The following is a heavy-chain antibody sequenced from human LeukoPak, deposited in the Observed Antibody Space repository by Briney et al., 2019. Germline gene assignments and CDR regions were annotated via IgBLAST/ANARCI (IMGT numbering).Heavy chain of an antibody. V-gene: IGHV3-33*01. CDR1: GFTFSSYG. CDR2: IWYDGSNK. J-gene: IGHJ4*02. D-gene: IGHD1-26*01. Sequence: GRSLRLSCAASGFTFSSYGMHWVRQAPGKGLEWVAVIWYDGSNKYYADSVKGRFTISRDNSKNTLYLQMNSLRAEDTAVYYCARDPIVGATSYYFDYWGQGTLVTVSS. CDR3: ARDPIVGATSYYFDY.